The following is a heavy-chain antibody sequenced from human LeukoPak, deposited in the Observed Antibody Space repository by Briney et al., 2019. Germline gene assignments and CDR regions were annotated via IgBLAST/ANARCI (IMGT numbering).Heavy chain of an antibody. Sequence: MPGESLKISCKGSGYSFTSYWIGWVRQLPGKGLEWMGIIYPGDSDTRYSPSFQGQVTISADKSISTAYLQWSSLKASDTAMYYCAKVKGSSWPFYYYMDVWGKGTTVTVSS. V-gene: IGHV5-51*01. CDR2: IYPGDSDT. J-gene: IGHJ6*03. CDR3: AKVKGSSWPFYYYMDV. D-gene: IGHD6-13*01. CDR1: GYSFTSYW.